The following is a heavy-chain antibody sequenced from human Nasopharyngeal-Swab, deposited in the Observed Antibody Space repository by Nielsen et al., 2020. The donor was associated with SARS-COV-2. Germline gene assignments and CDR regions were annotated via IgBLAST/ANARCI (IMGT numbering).Heavy chain of an antibody. D-gene: IGHD5-12*01. J-gene: IGHJ4*02. CDR2: LYYSGST. V-gene: IGHV4-39*01. CDR3: ASRYSGNFYFDY. Sequence: RQAPGKGLEWIGDLYYSGSTYYNPSLKSRVTMSVDTSKNHFSLKLGSVTAADTAIYYCASRYSGNFYFDYWSQGTLVIVSS.